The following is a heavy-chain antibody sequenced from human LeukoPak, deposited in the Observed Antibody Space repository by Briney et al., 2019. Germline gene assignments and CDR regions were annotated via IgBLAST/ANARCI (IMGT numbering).Heavy chain of an antibody. D-gene: IGHD3-3*01. J-gene: IGHJ3*02. CDR1: GGSISSSSYY. CDR2: IYYSGST. CDR3: ATGVVISNRDAFDI. V-gene: IGHV4-39*01. Sequence: PSETLSLTCTVSGGSISSSSYYWGWIRQPPGKGLEWIGSIYYSGSTYYNPSLKSRVTISVDTSKNQFSLRLSSVTAADTAVYYCATGVVISNRDAFDIWGQGTMVTVSS.